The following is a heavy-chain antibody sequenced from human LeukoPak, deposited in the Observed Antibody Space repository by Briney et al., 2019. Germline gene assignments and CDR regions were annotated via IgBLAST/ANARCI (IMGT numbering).Heavy chain of an antibody. CDR1: GFTFSSYS. V-gene: IGHV3-21*01. J-gene: IGHJ4*02. Sequence: GGSLRLSCAASGFTFSSYSMNWVRQAPGTGLEWVSSISSSSSYIYYADSVKGRFTISRDNAKNSLYLQMNSLRAEDTAVYYCAREGDGYNSPFDYWGQGTLVTVSS. D-gene: IGHD5-24*01. CDR3: AREGDGYNSPFDY. CDR2: ISSSSSYI.